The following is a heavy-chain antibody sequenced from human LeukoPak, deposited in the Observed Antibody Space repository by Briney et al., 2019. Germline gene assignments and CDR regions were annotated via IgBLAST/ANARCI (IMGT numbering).Heavy chain of an antibody. CDR2: HYHSGST. J-gene: IGHJ4*02. CDR3: AREPGRVGEFYFDY. V-gene: IGHV4-38-2*02. Sequence: SETLSLTCDVSDYSISSAFSWGWIRQPPGKGLEWIGSHYHSGSTHYNPSLKSRVTILVDTSKNQVSLKLNSVTAADTALYYCAREPGRVGEFYFDYWGQGILVTVSS. D-gene: IGHD3-10*01. CDR1: DYSISSAFS.